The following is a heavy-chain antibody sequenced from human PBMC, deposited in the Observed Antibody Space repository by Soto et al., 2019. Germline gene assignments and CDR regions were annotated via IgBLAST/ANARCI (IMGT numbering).Heavy chain of an antibody. V-gene: IGHV3-23*01. D-gene: IGHD3-10*01. J-gene: IGHJ6*02. CDR3: AKGVLSFHYGMEV. CDR1: GFTFNTYP. CDR2: ISSTAGRTS. Sequence: GSLRLSCATSGFTFNTYPMTWVRQAPGKGLEWVASISSTAGRTSSYADSVKGRFAISRDFSDNTVYLQMNNLRVDDTAVYFCAKGVLSFHYGMEVWGQGTTVTVSS.